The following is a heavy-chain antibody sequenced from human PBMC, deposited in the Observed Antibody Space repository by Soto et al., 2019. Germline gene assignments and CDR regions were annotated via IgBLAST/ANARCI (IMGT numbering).Heavy chain of an antibody. D-gene: IGHD3-22*01. Sequence: ASVKVSCKASGYTFTSYGISWVRQAPGQGLEWKGWISAYNGNTNYAQKHQGRVTMTTDTSTSTAYMELRILRSDDTAVYYCARGSYHEYYYDSSGYSAGRFYYYYYGMDVWGQGTTVTVSS. V-gene: IGHV1-18*01. CDR2: ISAYNGNT. CDR3: ARGSYHEYYYDSSGYSAGRFYYYYYGMDV. CDR1: GYTFTSYG. J-gene: IGHJ6*02.